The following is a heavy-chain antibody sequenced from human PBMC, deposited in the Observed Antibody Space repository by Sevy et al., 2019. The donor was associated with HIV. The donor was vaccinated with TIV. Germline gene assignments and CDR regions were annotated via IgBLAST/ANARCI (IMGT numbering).Heavy chain of an antibody. CDR3: AGAALAYFYAMDV. V-gene: IGHV4-61*08. D-gene: IGHD6-25*01. CDR1: GDSVSSGGYY. CDR2: HFYSRST. J-gene: IGHJ6*02. Sequence: SETLSLTCSVSGDSVSSGGYYWSWLRQPPGKGLEWIGYHFYSRSTTYNPSLKSRVTITVDTSKNQFSLKLTSVTAADTAVYFWAGAALAYFYAMDVWGQGTTVTVSS.